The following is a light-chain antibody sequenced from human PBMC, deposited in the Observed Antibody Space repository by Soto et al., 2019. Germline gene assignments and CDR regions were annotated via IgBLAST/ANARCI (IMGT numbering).Light chain of an antibody. V-gene: IGLV2-11*01. CDR1: SSDVGGYNY. Sequence: QSALTQPRSVSGSPGQSVTLSCTGTSSDVGGYNYVSWYQQHPGKAPKLMIYDVSKRPSGVPDRFSGSKSGNTASLTISGLQAEDEADYYCCSYAGSYTLVFGGGTKVTVL. CDR3: CSYAGSYTLV. CDR2: DVS. J-gene: IGLJ2*01.